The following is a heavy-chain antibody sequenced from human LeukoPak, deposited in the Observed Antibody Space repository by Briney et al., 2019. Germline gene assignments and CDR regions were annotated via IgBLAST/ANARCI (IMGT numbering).Heavy chain of an antibody. CDR2: ISYDGSNK. CDR1: GFTFSSYA. V-gene: IGHV3-30*04. CDR3: ARDNEFVVVTAIDY. J-gene: IGHJ4*02. Sequence: GGSLRLSCAASGFTFSSYAMHWVRQAPGKGLEWVAVISYDGSNKYYADSVKGRFTISRDNSKNTLYLQMNSLRAEDTAVYYCARDNEFVVVTAIDYWGQGTLVTVSS. D-gene: IGHD2-21*02.